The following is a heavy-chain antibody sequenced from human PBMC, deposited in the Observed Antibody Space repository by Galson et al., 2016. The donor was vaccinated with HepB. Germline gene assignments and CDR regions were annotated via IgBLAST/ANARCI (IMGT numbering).Heavy chain of an antibody. J-gene: IGHJ4*02. V-gene: IGHV3-21*03. CDR1: GFSFSTYD. D-gene: IGHD2/OR15-2a*01. CDR3: ATDFSN. CDR2: ITRSRNI. Sequence: SLRLSCAVSGFSFSTYDMIWARQAPGKGLERVSTITRSRNIYYANSVKGRFTISRDNAKNSLYLRMNSLRAEDTAVYYCATDFSNWGQGTLVTVSS.